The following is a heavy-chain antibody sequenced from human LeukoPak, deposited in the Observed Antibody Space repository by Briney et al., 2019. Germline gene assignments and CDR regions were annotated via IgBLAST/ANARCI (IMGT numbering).Heavy chain of an antibody. Sequence: VASVKVSCKASGYTFTGYYMHWVRQAPGQGLEWMGWINPNSGGTNYAQKFQGRVTTTRDTSISTAYMELSRLRSDDTAVYYCARDRGYDSSGYYYVVFDYWGQGTLVTVSS. J-gene: IGHJ4*02. CDR3: ARDRGYDSSGYYYVVFDY. V-gene: IGHV1-2*02. CDR1: GYTFTGYY. CDR2: INPNSGGT. D-gene: IGHD3-22*01.